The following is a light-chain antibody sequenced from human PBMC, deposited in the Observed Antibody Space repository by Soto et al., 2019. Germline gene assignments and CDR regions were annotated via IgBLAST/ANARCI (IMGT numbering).Light chain of an antibody. J-gene: IGLJ2*01. CDR3: SSYTSSGTLV. V-gene: IGLV2-14*01. CDR1: SSDVGDFDC. CDR2: EVS. Sequence: QSALTQPASVSGSPGQSITISCTGTSSDVGDFDCVSWYQQHPGKAPKLMIYEVSDRPSGVSNRFSGSKSGDTASLTISGLQAEDEADYYCSSYTSSGTLVFGGGTKLTVL.